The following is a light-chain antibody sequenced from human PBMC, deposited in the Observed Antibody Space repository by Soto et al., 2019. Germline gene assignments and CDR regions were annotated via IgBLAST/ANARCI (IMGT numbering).Light chain of an antibody. J-gene: IGKJ1*01. Sequence: PFLLYAHIEIIVYITCRASHDISTFLAWYQQKPGKAPKLLIFAASSLQSGIPSRFSGSRSGPDFTLTISSLQPEDFATYYCQQSDSSPPTFGQGTKVDIK. CDR2: AAS. CDR3: QQSDSSPPT. CDR1: HDISTF. V-gene: IGKV1-39*01.